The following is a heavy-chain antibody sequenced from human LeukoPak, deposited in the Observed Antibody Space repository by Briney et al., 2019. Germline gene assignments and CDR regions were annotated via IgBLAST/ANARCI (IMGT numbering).Heavy chain of an antibody. CDR2: ISSSGSKI. CDR3: EREVPPKWQQLSGGLDP. D-gene: IGHD6-13*01. J-gene: IGHJ5*02. Sequence: PGGSLRLSCPASGFTCSHYYMSWIRPAPGKELEWVSYISSSGSKIYYADSVKGRFTIYRENAKNSLYLQMNSLRAEDRAVYYCEREVPPKWQQLSGGLDPGGEGNLVSVSS. V-gene: IGHV3-11*01. CDR1: GFTCSHYY.